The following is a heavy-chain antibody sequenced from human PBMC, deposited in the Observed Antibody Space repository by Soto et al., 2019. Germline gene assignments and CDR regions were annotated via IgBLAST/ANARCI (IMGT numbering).Heavy chain of an antibody. V-gene: IGHV3-23*01. CDR1: GFTFNIYA. D-gene: IGHD3-22*01. J-gene: IGHJ4*02. CDR3: AKDRYLDHDSRGYLFDN. CDR2: ISRYGDIT. Sequence: GSLRLSCAASGFTFNIYAMTWVRQAPGKGLEWVSAISRYGDITYYADSVEGRLSISRDNSKNTLYLQMNSLRAEDTAVYYCAKDRYLDHDSRGYLFDNWGQGTLVTVSS.